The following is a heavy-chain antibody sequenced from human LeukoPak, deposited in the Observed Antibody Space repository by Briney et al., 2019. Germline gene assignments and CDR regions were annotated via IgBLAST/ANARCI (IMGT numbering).Heavy chain of an antibody. Sequence: PSETLSLTCTVSGDSVSSSPYYWGWIRQPPGKGLEWIASIRHRGNTFYNPSFKSRVTISVDTSNNRLSLRLSSVTAADTAVYYCARVPYGAYDYWGQGTLVTVSS. V-gene: IGHV4-39*02. D-gene: IGHD4-17*01. J-gene: IGHJ4*02. CDR1: GDSVSSSPYY. CDR2: IRHRGNT. CDR3: ARVPYGAYDY.